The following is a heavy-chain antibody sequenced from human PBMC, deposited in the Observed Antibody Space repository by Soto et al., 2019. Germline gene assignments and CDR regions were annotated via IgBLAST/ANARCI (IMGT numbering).Heavy chain of an antibody. CDR3: ARDGDTAMGYFDY. Sequence: QVQLQESGPGLVKPSETLSLTCTVSGGSVSSGSYYWSWIRQPPGKGLEWIGYIYYSGSTNYNPSLQSRVTISVDTSKNQFSLKLSSVTAADTAVYYCARDGDTAMGYFDYWGQGTLVTVSS. V-gene: IGHV4-61*01. J-gene: IGHJ4*02. CDR1: GGSVSSGSYY. CDR2: IYYSGST. D-gene: IGHD5-18*01.